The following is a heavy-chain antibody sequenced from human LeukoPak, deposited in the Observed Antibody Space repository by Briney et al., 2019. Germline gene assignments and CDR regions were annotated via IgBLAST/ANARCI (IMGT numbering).Heavy chain of an antibody. D-gene: IGHD6-19*01. J-gene: IGHJ4*02. CDR1: GFTFNNDA. Sequence: GGSLRLSCAASGFTFNNDAISWVRQAPGKGLEWVSLITASGASPYYADSVKGRFTISRENSKNTLYLQMNSLRAEDTAVYYYMKIAVAGTYNFDYWGQGTLVTVSS. CDR2: ITASGASP. V-gene: IGHV3-23*01. CDR3: MKIAVAGTYNFDY.